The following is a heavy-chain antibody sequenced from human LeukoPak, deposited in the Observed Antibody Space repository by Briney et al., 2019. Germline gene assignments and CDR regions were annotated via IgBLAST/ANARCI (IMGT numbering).Heavy chain of an antibody. CDR2: IIPIFGTA. Sequence: SSVKVSCKASGGTFSSYAISWVRQAPGQGLERMGGIIPIFGTANYAQKFQGRVTITTDESTSTAYMELSSLRSEDTAVYYCERHGDGVGYYFDYWGQGTLVTVSS. V-gene: IGHV1-69*05. CDR3: ERHGDGVGYYFDY. J-gene: IGHJ4*02. D-gene: IGHD3-16*01. CDR1: GGTFSSYA.